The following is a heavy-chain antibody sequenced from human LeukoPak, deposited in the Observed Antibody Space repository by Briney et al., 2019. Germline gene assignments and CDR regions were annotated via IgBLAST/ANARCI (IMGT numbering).Heavy chain of an antibody. CDR2: IYYSGST. D-gene: IGHD1-7*01. Sequence: SETLSLTCTVSGGSISSYYWSWIRQPPGKGLEWIGYIYYSGSTNYNPSLKSRVTISVDTSKNQFSLKLSSATAADTAVYYCARITGTNLHYWGQGTLVTVSS. V-gene: IGHV4-59*01. CDR3: ARITGTNLHY. CDR1: GGSISSYY. J-gene: IGHJ4*02.